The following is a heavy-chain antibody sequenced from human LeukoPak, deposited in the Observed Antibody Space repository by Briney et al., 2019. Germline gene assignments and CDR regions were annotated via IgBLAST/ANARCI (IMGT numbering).Heavy chain of an antibody. CDR3: ARAGSYYYDSRMDV. CDR2: INWNGGST. V-gene: IGHV3-20*01. D-gene: IGHD3-22*01. J-gene: IGHJ6*04. Sequence: GESLSLSCAASGFTFSSYGMSWVRQAPGKGLKWVSGINWNGGSTGYADSVKGRFTISRDNAKNSLYLQMNSLRAEDTALYHCARAGSYYYDSRMDVWGKGTTVTISS. CDR1: GFTFSSYG.